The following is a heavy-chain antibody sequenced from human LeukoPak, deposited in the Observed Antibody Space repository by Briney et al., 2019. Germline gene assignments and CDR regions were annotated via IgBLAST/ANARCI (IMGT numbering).Heavy chain of an antibody. V-gene: IGHV4-61*01. CDR2: IYYSGST. Sequence: NPSETLSLTCTASGGSVNSGSYYWSWIRQPPGKGLEWIGYIYYSGSTNYNPSLKSRVTISVDTSKNQFSLKLSSVTAADTAVYYCARAGHYYDILTGYYGLDYWGQGTLVTVSS. CDR1: GGSVNSGSYY. CDR3: ARAGHYYDILTGYYGLDY. J-gene: IGHJ4*02. D-gene: IGHD3-9*01.